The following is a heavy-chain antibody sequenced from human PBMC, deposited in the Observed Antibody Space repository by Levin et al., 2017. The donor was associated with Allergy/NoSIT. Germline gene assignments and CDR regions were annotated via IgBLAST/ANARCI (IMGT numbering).Heavy chain of an antibody. CDR3: AKGYCSGVSCYIGY. CDR2: ISWNSGII. Sequence: GGSLRLSCIGSEFSFDDYAMHWVRQAPGKGPEWVSGISWNSGIIGYGDPVKGRFTISRDNAKNSLYLQMNSLRAEDTALYYCAKGYCSGVSCYIGYWGQGTLVTVSS. CDR1: EFSFDDYA. J-gene: IGHJ4*02. V-gene: IGHV3-9*01. D-gene: IGHD2-15*01.